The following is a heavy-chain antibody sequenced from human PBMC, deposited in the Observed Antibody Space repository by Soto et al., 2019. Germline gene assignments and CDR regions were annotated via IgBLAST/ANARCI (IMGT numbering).Heavy chain of an antibody. D-gene: IGHD1-1*01. V-gene: IGHV1-18*01. J-gene: IGHJ4*02. Sequence: QVHLVQSGAEVKKPGASVKVSCKASGYTFTSYGITWVRQAPGQGLEWMGWISAHNGNTDYAQKLQGTAIVTRDTSTSTAYMELRSLRSDDTAVYYCARGRYGDYWGQGALVTVSS. CDR3: ARGRYGDY. CDR1: GYTFTSYG. CDR2: ISAHNGNT.